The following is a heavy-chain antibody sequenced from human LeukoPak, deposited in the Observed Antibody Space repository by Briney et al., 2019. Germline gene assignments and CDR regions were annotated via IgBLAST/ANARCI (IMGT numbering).Heavy chain of an antibody. Sequence: SETLSLTCTVSGGSISSYYWSWIRQPPGKGLEWIGYIYYSGSTYYNPSLKSRVTISVDTSKNQFSLKLSSVTAADTAVYYCARVKSAFDIWGQGTMVTVSS. V-gene: IGHV4-59*08. CDR1: GGSISSYY. J-gene: IGHJ3*02. CDR2: IYYSGST. CDR3: ARVKSAFDI.